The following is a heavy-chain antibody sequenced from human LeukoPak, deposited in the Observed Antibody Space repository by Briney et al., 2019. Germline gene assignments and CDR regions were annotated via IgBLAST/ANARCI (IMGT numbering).Heavy chain of an antibody. J-gene: IGHJ4*02. CDR3: AIDPNWGIHY. CDR1: GGSFSGYY. Sequence: PSETLSLTCAVYGGSFSGYYWSWIRQPPGKGLEWVSIIGGSGGDIHYADSVKGRFTISRDNSKNTLYLQMNSLRVEDTAIYYCAIDPNWGIHYWGQGVLVTVSS. CDR2: IGGSGGDI. D-gene: IGHD7-27*01. V-gene: IGHV3-23*01.